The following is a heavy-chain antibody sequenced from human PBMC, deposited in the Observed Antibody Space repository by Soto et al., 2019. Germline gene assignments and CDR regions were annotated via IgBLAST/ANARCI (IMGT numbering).Heavy chain of an antibody. J-gene: IGHJ5*02. CDR3: AVGRHKTSGSNTWFDP. Sequence: GGSLRLSCAASGVNFSSYAMNWVRQAPGKGLEWVSTTSDTGGGTFYAGSVKGRFTISRDNSKNTLYLQMHSLRADDSAIYFCAVGRHKTSGSNTWFDPWGRGTLVTVSS. V-gene: IGHV3-23*01. CDR1: GVNFSSYA. CDR2: TSDTGGGT. D-gene: IGHD3-22*01.